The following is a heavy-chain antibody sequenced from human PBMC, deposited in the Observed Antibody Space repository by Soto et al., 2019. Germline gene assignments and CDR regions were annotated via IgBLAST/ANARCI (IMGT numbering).Heavy chain of an antibody. V-gene: IGHV4-34*01. D-gene: IGHD6-13*01. CDR2: INHSGST. Sequence: QVQLQQWGAGLLKPSETLSLTCAVYGGSFSGYYWSWIRQPPGKGLEWLGEINHSGSTNYNPSLKSRFTISVDASKTHFSLKLSSVTAAATAVYYCARAGRGRSWYNYYYYYGMDVWGQGTKVTVSS. CDR3: ARAGRGRSWYNYYYYYGMDV. CDR1: GGSFSGYY. J-gene: IGHJ6*02.